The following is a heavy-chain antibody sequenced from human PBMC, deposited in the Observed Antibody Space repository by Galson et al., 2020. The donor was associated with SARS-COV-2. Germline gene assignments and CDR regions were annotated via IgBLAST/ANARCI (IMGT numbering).Heavy chain of an antibody. CDR1: GYTFTSYD. J-gene: IGHJ6*03. D-gene: IGHD2-2*01. V-gene: IGHV1-8*01. CDR2: MNPNSGNT. CDR3: ARCSSTSKNYYYYYMDV. Sequence: ASVTVSCKASGYTFTSYDINWVRQATGQGLEWMGWMNPNSGNTGYAQKFQGRVTMTRNTSISTAYMELSSLRSEDTAVYYCARCSSTSKNYYYYYMDVWGKGTTVTVSS.